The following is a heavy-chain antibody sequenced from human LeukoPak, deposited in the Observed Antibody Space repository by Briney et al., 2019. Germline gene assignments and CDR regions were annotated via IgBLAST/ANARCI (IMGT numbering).Heavy chain of an antibody. CDR2: INQDGSEK. CDR1: GFTFSSYW. CDR3: ARWDGNSYY. J-gene: IGHJ4*02. V-gene: IGHV3-7*01. D-gene: IGHD2/OR15-2a*01. Sequence: GGSLRLSYAASGFTFSSYWMSWVRQAPGKGLEWVANINQDGSEKYYVDSVKGRFTISRDNAKSSLYLQMNSLRAEDTAVYYCARWDGNSYYLDQGTLVTVSS.